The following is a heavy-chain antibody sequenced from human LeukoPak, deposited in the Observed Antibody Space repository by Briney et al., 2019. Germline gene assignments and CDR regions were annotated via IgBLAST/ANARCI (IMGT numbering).Heavy chain of an antibody. J-gene: IGHJ4*02. CDR2: IYYSGST. CDR1: GGSISSSSYY. CDR3: ARHPEAVAGFYSDY. V-gene: IGHV4-39*01. D-gene: IGHD6-19*01. Sequence: PSETLSLTCTVSGGSISSSSYYWGWIRQPPGKGLEWIGSIYYSGSTHYNPSLKSRVTISVDTSKNQFSLKLSSVTAADTAVYYRARHPEAVAGFYSDYWGQGTLVTVSS.